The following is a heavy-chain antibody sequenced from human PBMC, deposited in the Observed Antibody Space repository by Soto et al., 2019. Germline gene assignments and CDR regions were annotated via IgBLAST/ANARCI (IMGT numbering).Heavy chain of an antibody. D-gene: IGHD3-3*01. CDR3: ASGGYDFWSGYSRPKYNWFDP. Sequence: EASVKVSCKASGYTFTGYYMHWVRQAPGQGLEWMGWINPNSGGTNYAQKFQGRVTMTRDTSISTAYMELSRLRSDDTAVYYCASGGYDFWSGYSRPKYNWFDPWGQGTLVTVSS. J-gene: IGHJ5*02. V-gene: IGHV1-2*02. CDR2: INPNSGGT. CDR1: GYTFTGYY.